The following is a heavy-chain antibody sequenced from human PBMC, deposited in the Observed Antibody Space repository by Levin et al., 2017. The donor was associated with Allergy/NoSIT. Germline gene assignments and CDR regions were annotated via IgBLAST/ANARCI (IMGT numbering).Heavy chain of an antibody. Sequence: GGSLRLSCAASGFTFSGSAMHWVRQASGKGLEWVGRIRSKANSYATAYAASVKGRFTISRDDSKNTAYLQMNSLKTEDTAVYYCTRRPNGRNTLVGMDVWGQGTTVTVSS. J-gene: IGHJ6*02. CDR1: GFTFSGSA. V-gene: IGHV3-73*01. CDR3: TRRPNGRNTLVGMDV. D-gene: IGHD2-8*01. CDR2: IRSKANSYAT.